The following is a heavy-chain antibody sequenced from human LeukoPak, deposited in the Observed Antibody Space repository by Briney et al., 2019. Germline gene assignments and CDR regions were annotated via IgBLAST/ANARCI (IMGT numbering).Heavy chain of an antibody. CDR3: ARQSTIFGVVNWFDP. CDR2: IYYSGST. D-gene: IGHD3-3*01. Sequence: PSETLSLTCTVSGGSISSYYWSWIRQPPGKGLEWIGYIYYSGSTNYNPSLKSRVTISVDTSKNQFSLKLSSVTAADTAVYYCARQSTIFGVVNWFDPWGQGTLVTVSS. CDR1: GGSISSYY. V-gene: IGHV4-59*08. J-gene: IGHJ5*02.